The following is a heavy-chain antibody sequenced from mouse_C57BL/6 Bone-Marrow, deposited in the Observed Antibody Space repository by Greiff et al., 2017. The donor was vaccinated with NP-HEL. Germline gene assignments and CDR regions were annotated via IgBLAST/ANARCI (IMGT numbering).Heavy chain of an antibody. Sequence: EVKLVESGGDLVKPGGSLKLSCAASGSTFSSYGMSWVRQPPDKRLEWVANISSGGSYTYYPDSVKGRFTISRDNAENTLYLQVSSLKSEDTAMYYCARHGTGTKFAYWGQGTLVTVSA. V-gene: IGHV5-6*01. J-gene: IGHJ3*01. CDR1: GSTFSSYG. D-gene: IGHD4-1*01. CDR2: ISSGGSYT. CDR3: ARHGTGTKFAY.